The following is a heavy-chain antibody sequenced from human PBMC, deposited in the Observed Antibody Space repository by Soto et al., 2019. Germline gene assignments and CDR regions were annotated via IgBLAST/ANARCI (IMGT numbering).Heavy chain of an antibody. CDR2: VSAYNGER. Sequence: QVQLVQSGAEVKKPGASVKVSCKASGYTFTNYGINWVRQAPGQGLEWLGWVSAYNGERRYEQRVQARVIMTTDTSTTTAYMELRSLRSDDTAVYYCSRGTSIPASGDYWGQGTLVNVSS. V-gene: IGHV1-18*01. J-gene: IGHJ4*01. CDR1: GYTFTNYG. CDR3: SRGTSIPASGDY. D-gene: IGHD6-6*01.